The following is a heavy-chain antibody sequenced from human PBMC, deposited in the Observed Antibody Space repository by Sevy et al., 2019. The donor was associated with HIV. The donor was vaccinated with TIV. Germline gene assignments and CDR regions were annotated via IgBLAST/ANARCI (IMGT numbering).Heavy chain of an antibody. CDR2: ISGDGGRT. CDR3: ARVLGQRYFDL. V-gene: IGHV3-23*01. Sequence: GGSLRLSCAASGFTFSTYTMSWVRQAPGKGLEWVSAISGDGGRTYYTDSIKGRFTISRDNSKNSLYLQMNSLRAEDTAVYYCARVLGQRYFDLWGRGTLVTVSS. CDR1: GFTFSTYT. J-gene: IGHJ2*01. D-gene: IGHD2-8*02.